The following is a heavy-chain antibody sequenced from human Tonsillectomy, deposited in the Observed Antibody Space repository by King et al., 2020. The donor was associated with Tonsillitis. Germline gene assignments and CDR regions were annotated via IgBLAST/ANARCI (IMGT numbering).Heavy chain of an antibody. Sequence: VQLQESGGGLVQPGGSLRISCAASGFTVSSNYMNWVRQAPGKGLEWVSIIYISGATYYADSVKGRFTITTDSSKNTLYLQMNSLRAEDTAVYYCARDRPGRTWGQGTLLTVSS. D-gene: IGHD1-26*01. CDR3: ARDRPGRT. CDR1: GFTVSSNY. J-gene: IGHJ5*02. V-gene: IGHV3-66*01. CDR2: IYISGAT.